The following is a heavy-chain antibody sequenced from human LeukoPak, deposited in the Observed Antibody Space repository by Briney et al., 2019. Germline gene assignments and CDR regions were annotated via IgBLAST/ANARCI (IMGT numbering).Heavy chain of an antibody. V-gene: IGHV3-11*06. D-gene: IGHD1-1*01. CDR1: GFTFSDYY. CDR3: TRVGSSGSVDY. Sequence: PGGSLRLSCAASGFTFSDYYMSWIRQAPGKGLEWVSYISSRTSDTNYVDSVKGRFTISRDNAKNSLYLQMNSLRAEDTAVYYCTRVGSSGSVDYWGQGALVTVSS. CDR2: ISSRTSDT. J-gene: IGHJ4*02.